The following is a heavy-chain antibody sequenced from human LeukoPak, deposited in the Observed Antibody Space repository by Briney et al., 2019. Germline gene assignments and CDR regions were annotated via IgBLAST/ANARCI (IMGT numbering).Heavy chain of an antibody. Sequence: SETLSLTCTVFGYSISSGFYWGWIRQPPGKGLEWIGSIYHSGSTYYCPSLKSRVTISVDTSENQFSLKLSSVTAADTAVYYCARGPSYGDYVPYWGQGTLVTVSS. D-gene: IGHD4-17*01. CDR2: IYHSGST. CDR3: ARGPSYGDYVPY. CDR1: GYSISSGFY. J-gene: IGHJ4*02. V-gene: IGHV4-38-2*02.